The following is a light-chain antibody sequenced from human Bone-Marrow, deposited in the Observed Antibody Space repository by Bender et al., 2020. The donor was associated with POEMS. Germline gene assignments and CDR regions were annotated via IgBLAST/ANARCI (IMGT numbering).Light chain of an antibody. CDR2: EGP. Sequence: QSALTQPASVSGSPGQSITISCTGTSSDVGTYNLVSWYQHHPGKAPKLMIYEGPKRPSGVSNRFSGSKSDNTASLTISGLQAEDEADYYCCSYAGDWVFGGGTKLTVL. J-gene: IGLJ3*02. CDR3: CSYAGDWV. CDR1: SSDVGTYNL. V-gene: IGLV2-23*01.